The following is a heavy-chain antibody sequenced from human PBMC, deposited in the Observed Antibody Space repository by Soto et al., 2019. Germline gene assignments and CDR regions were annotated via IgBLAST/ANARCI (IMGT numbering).Heavy chain of an antibody. Sequence: EVQLVESGGGLVQPGVSLRLSCAASGFTFSTYSMNWVRQAPGKGLEWISYITKSRRTIYYADSVKGRFTISRDNANNSLYLQMNSLRAEDTAVYYCTRDHGYGYGMDVWGQGTTVTVSS. J-gene: IGHJ6*02. D-gene: IGHD5-12*01. CDR1: GFTFSTYS. CDR3: TRDHGYGYGMDV. CDR2: ITKSRRTI. V-gene: IGHV3-48*01.